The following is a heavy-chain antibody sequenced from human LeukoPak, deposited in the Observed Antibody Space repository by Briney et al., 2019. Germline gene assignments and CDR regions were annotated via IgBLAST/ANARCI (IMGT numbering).Heavy chain of an antibody. CDR1: GGSISSYY. CDR3: ARLSPPPTPRYWFDP. V-gene: IGHV4-59*08. Sequence: SETLSLTCTVSGGSISSYYWSWIRQPPGKGLEWIGYIYYSGSTNYNPSLKSRVTISVDTSKNQFSLKLSSMTAADTAVYYCARLSPPPTPRYWFDPWGQGTLVTVSS. CDR2: IYYSGST. J-gene: IGHJ5*02.